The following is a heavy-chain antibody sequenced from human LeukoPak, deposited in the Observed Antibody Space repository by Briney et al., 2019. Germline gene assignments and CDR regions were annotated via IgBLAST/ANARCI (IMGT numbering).Heavy chain of an antibody. Sequence: GGSLRLSCVASGFTFRNHAMNWVRQAPGKGLEWVSTSGGSGNDAYYGDTVKGRFTISRDNSKNTLYLQMNSLSRADTALYYCARRGGSNGWGAFDIWGQGTMVTVSS. CDR2: SGGSGNDA. CDR3: ARRGGSNGWGAFDI. V-gene: IGHV3-23*01. D-gene: IGHD6-19*01. J-gene: IGHJ3*02. CDR1: GFTFRNHA.